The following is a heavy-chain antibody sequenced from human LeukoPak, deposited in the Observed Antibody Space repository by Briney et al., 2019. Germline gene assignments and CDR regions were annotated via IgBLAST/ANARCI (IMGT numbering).Heavy chain of an antibody. V-gene: IGHV4-59*01. CDR2: IYYSGST. CDR3: ARDLGYYDSSGYGY. CDR1: GGSISSYY. D-gene: IGHD3-22*01. J-gene: IGHJ4*02. Sequence: SETLSLTCTVSGGSISSYYWSWIRQPPGKGLEWIGYIYYSGSTNYNPSLKSRVTISVDTSKNQFSPKLSSVTAADTAVYYCARDLGYYDSSGYGYWGQGTLVTVSS.